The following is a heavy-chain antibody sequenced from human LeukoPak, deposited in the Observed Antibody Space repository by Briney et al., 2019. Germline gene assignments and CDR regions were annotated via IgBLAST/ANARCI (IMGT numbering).Heavy chain of an antibody. CDR3: ARGPHQQWPPMQY. V-gene: IGHV4-34*01. Sequence: SETLTLTCAVYGGSVSGYHWTWIRQPPGKGLEYIGEINDSGSSIYNPSLKNRVTISVDTSKKQISVNLTSVTAADTGVYYCARGPHQQWPPMQYWGQGSLVTVSS. D-gene: IGHD6-19*01. CDR1: GGSVSGYH. CDR2: INDSGSS. J-gene: IGHJ4*02.